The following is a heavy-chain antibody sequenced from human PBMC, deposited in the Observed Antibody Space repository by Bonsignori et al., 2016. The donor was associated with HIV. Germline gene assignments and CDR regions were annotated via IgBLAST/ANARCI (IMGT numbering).Heavy chain of an antibody. CDR1: GYSFTSYW. CDR3: ASSIQSSGNY. D-gene: IGHD3-3*01. Sequence: GGSLRLSCKGSGYSFTSYWIGWVRQMPGKGLEWMGIIYPGDSDTRYSPSFQGQVTISADKSISTAYLQWSSLKASDTAMYYCASSIQSSGNYWGQGTLVTVSS. CDR2: IYPGDSDT. J-gene: IGHJ4*02. V-gene: IGHV5-51*01.